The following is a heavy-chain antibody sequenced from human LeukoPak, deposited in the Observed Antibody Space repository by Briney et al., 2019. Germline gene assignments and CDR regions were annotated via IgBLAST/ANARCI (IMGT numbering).Heavy chain of an antibody. CDR1: GDSLFANGVA. D-gene: IGHD2-15*01. V-gene: IGHV6-1*01. Sequence: PSQTLSLTCDISGDSLFANGVAWNWIRQSPSRGLEWLGRTYYRSKWSFEYGVSVKSRISINADTSKNQFSLQLSSVTPEDTAVYYCSRGKYSCFANWGQGTLVTVSS. J-gene: IGHJ4*02. CDR3: SRGKYSCFAN. CDR2: TYYRSKWSF.